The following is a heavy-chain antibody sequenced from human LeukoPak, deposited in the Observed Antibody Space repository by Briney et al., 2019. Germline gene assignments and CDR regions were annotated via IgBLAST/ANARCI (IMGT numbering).Heavy chain of an antibody. CDR3: ASLRRRWLYHYFDY. CDR2: IYYSGST. D-gene: IGHD3-16*02. V-gene: IGHV4-59*01. J-gene: IGHJ4*02. Sequence: SETLSLTCTVSGGSISSYYWSWIRQPPGKGLEWIGYIYYSGSTNYNPSLKSRVIISVDTSKNQFSLKLSSVTAADTAVYYCASLRRRWLYHYFDYWGQGTLVTVSS. CDR1: GGSISSYY.